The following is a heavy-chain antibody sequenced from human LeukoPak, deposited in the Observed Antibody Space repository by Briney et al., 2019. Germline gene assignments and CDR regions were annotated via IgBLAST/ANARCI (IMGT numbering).Heavy chain of an antibody. CDR1: GFSFTNNW. J-gene: IGHJ4*02. CDR2: IYPGDSDT. D-gene: IGHD6-13*01. V-gene: IGHV5-51*01. CDR3: ARHSIDSSSWNFDY. Sequence: GESLKISCKTSGFSFTNNWIGWVRQMPGKGLEWMGVIYPGDSDTRYSPSFQGQVTISADKSISTAYLQWSSLKASDTAMYYCARHSIDSSSWNFDYWGQGTLVTVSS.